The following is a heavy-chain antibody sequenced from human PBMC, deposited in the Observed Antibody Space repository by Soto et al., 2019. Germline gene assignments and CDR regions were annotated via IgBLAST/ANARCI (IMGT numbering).Heavy chain of an antibody. Sequence: QQQLVQSGAEVMKPGSSVKVSCKASGGTFGNYAISWVRQAPGQGLEWMGKIIPIFKTANYAQKFQGRITITADRSPRTDTAYMELSSQRSEDTALYYRARESIPEIYGEDVWGQGNTVTVSS. CDR3: ARESIPEIYGEDV. D-gene: IGHD2-2*01. J-gene: IGHJ6*02. CDR2: IIPIFKTA. V-gene: IGHV1-69*06. CDR1: GGTFGNYA.